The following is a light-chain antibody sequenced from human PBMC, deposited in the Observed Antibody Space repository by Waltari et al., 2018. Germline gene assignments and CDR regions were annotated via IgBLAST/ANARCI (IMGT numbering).Light chain of an antibody. CDR2: KVS. Sequence: DVVMTQSPLSLPVTLGQPASISCRSSQSLVYSDGKTYLNWFQQRPGQSPRRLISKVSNRDSGVPDRCSGSGSGTEFTLTISRVEAEDVGMYYCMQGTHWPLTFGGGTKVEIK. V-gene: IGKV2-30*01. CDR3: MQGTHWPLT. CDR1: QSLVYSDGKTY. J-gene: IGKJ4*01.